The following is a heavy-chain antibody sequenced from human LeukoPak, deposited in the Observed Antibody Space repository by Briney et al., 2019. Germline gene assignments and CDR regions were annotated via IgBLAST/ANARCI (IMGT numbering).Heavy chain of an antibody. V-gene: IGHV5-51*01. CDR1: GYSFTSYW. CDR2: IYPGDSDT. Sequence: GESLKISCKGSGYSFTSYWIGWVRQMPGKGLEWMGIIYPGDSDTRYSPSFQGQVTISADKSISTAYLQWSSLKASDTAMYYCARQVSYYYAPPGAFDIWGQGTMVTVSS. J-gene: IGHJ3*02. D-gene: IGHD3-10*01. CDR3: ARQVSYYYAPPGAFDI.